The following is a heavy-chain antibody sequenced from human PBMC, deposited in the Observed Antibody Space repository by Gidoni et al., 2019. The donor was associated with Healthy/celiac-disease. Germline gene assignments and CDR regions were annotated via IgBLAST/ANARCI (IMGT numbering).Heavy chain of an antibody. D-gene: IGHD2-15*01. J-gene: IGHJ4*02. CDR1: GFTFSSYA. V-gene: IGHV3-30*01. CDR3: ARDMRYCSGGSCYSAGFDY. Sequence: QVQLVESGGGVVQPGRSLRLSCAASGFTFSSYAMHWVRQAPGKGLEWVAVISYDGRNKYYADSVEGRFTISRDNSKNTLYLQMNSLRAEDTAVYYCARDMRYCSGGSCYSAGFDYWGQGTLVTVSS. CDR2: ISYDGRNK.